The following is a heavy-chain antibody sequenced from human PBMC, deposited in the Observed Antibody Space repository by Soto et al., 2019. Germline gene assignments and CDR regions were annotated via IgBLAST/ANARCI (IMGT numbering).Heavy chain of an antibody. D-gene: IGHD3-3*01. J-gene: IGHJ4*02. CDR3: ARDPLGIYDFRSGYYPHLDY. Sequence: GGSLRLSCAASGFTFSSYAMHWVRQVPGKGMEYISGISSNGGSTYYANSVKGRFSISRDNSENTLYLQMGGLRADDMAIYYCARDPLGIYDFRSGYYPHLDYWGQGIMVTVSS. CDR1: GFTFSSYA. V-gene: IGHV3-64*01. CDR2: ISSNGGST.